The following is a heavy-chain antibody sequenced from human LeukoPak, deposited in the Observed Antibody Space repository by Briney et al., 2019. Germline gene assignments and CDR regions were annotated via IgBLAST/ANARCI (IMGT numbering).Heavy chain of an antibody. J-gene: IGHJ4*02. CDR1: GFTFTSYG. CDR2: IRHDGNDK. V-gene: IGHV3-30*02. CDR3: AKKSVPNTPPTFDY. Sequence: AGGSLRLSCVASGFTFTSYGMHWVRQAPGKGLEWVALIRHDGNDKYYAETVKGRFTISRDNSKNMLYLQMNSLRAEDTAVYYCAKKSVPNTPPTFDYWGQGTLVTVSS. D-gene: IGHD2-2*02.